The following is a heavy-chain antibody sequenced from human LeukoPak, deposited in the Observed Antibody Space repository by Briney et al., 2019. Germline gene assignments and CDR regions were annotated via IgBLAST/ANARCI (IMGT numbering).Heavy chain of an antibody. Sequence: SETLSLTCTVSGASISSYYWTWIRQPPGKGLEWIGYIHYSGETKCNPSLKSRVTISVDTSKNQVSLQLNSVTAADTAVYYCAGYCGSGSCPDSWGQGTLVTVSS. CDR3: AGYCGSGSCPDS. D-gene: IGHD2-15*01. CDR1: GASISSYY. J-gene: IGHJ4*02. CDR2: IHYSGET. V-gene: IGHV4-59*08.